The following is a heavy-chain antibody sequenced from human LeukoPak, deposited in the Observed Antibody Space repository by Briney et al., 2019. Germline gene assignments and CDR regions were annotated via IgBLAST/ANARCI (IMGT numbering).Heavy chain of an antibody. J-gene: IGHJ4*02. CDR2: IYYSGST. CDR3: ARAAPRGGENY. Sequence: PSETLSLTCTVSGGSISSGGYYWSWIRQHPGKGLEWIGYIYYSGSTYYNPSLESRVTISVDTSKNQFSLKLSSVTAADTAVYYCARAAPRGGENYWGQGTPVTVSS. V-gene: IGHV4-31*03. CDR1: GGSISSGGYY. D-gene: IGHD3-10*01.